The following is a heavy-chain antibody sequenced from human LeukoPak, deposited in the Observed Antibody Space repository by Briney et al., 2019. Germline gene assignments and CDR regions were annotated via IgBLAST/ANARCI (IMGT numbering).Heavy chain of an antibody. CDR1: GYTFTSYD. Sequence: GASVKVSCKASGYTFTSYDINWVRQATGQGLEWMGWMNPNSGNTGYAQKFQGRVTITRNTSISTAYMELSSLRSEDTAVYYCARVGYSSSWYGYYYYYMDVWGKGTTVTVSS. CDR3: ARVGYSSSWYGYYYYYMDV. J-gene: IGHJ6*03. CDR2: MNPNSGNT. D-gene: IGHD6-13*01. V-gene: IGHV1-8*03.